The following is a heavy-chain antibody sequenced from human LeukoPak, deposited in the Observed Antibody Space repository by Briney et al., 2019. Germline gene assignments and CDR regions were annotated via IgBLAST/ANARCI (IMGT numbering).Heavy chain of an antibody. CDR2: IYTSGSS. Sequence: SETLSLTCTVSGGSISSGSYDWYWIRQPAVKGLKWIGHIYTSGSSNYNPSLKSRVTISVDKSKDQFSLKLSSVTAADTAVYYCARWLGGDFFDYRGQGTLVTVSS. J-gene: IGHJ4*02. D-gene: IGHD2-21*01. CDR3: ARWLGGDFFDY. CDR1: GGSISSGSYD. V-gene: IGHV4-61*09.